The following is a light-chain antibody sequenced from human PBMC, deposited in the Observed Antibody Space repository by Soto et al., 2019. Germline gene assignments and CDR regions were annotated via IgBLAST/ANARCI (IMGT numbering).Light chain of an antibody. CDR3: RQTYSTLWT. Sequence: DIQTTQSSSSLSASVGDRVTITCRASQNINSHLHWYQQKPGKAPNLLIYAASSLESGVSSRFSGSGSGTDFTLTISSLQPEDFATYFCRQTYSTLWTFGQGTKVDIK. CDR2: AAS. CDR1: QNINSH. J-gene: IGKJ1*01. V-gene: IGKV1-39*01.